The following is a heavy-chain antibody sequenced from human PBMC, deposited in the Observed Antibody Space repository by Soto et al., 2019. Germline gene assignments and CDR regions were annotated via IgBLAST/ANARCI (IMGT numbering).Heavy chain of an antibody. D-gene: IGHD6-13*01. CDR1: GGTFSSYA. V-gene: IGHV1-69*13. CDR3: ARSYSSSWYWFDP. CDR2: IIPIFGTA. J-gene: IGHJ5*02. Sequence: SVKVSCKASGGTFSSYAISWVRQAPGQGLEWMRGIIPIFGTANYAQKFQGRVTITADESTSTAYMELSSLRSEDTAVYYCARSYSSSWYWFDPWGQGTLVTVSS.